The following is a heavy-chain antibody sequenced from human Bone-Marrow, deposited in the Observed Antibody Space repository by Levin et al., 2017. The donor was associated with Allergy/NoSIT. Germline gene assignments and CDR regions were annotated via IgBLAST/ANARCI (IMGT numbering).Heavy chain of an antibody. Sequence: GGSLRLSCEGSGYRFTTYWIAWVRQMPGKGLELMGIIYPPDSDTRYSPPFEGQVTISVEKYTNTAYLQWNSLKPSDTAMYYCARHFIVGDPFDSWGQGSLVTVTP. CDR3: ARHFIVGDPFDS. D-gene: IGHD1-26*01. J-gene: IGHJ4*02. CDR1: GYRFTTYW. V-gene: IGHV5-51*01. CDR2: IYPPDSDT.